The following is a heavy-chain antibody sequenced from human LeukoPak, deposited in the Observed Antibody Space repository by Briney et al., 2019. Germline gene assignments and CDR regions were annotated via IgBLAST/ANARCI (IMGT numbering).Heavy chain of an antibody. CDR3: ARGATPHAHCSSTSCYAGFGPEGSNYYYMDV. J-gene: IGHJ6*03. D-gene: IGHD2-2*01. CDR2: INTNTGNP. V-gene: IGHV7-4-1*02. Sequence: ASVKVSCKASGYTFTSYAMNWVRQAPGQGLEWMGWINTNTGNPTYAQGFTGRFVFSLDTSVSTAYLQISSLKAEDTAVYYCARGATPHAHCSSTSCYAGFGPEGSNYYYMDVWGKGTTVTVSS. CDR1: GYTFTSYA.